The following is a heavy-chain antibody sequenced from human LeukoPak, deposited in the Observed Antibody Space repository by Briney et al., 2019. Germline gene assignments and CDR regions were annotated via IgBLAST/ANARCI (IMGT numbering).Heavy chain of an antibody. CDR3: ARRAGGYSHPYGY. V-gene: IGHV3-74*01. CDR2: IKIDGTST. Sequence: GGSLRLSCAASGFTFSSYWMHWVRQAPGKGLVWVSRIKIDGTSTTYADSVKGRFTISRDNSKNTLYLQMNSLRAEDTAVYYCARRAGGYSHPYGYWGQGTLVTVSS. D-gene: IGHD4-23*01. J-gene: IGHJ4*02. CDR1: GFTFSSYW.